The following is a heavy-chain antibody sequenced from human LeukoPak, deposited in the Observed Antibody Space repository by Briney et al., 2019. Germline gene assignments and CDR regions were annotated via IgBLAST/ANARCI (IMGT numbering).Heavy chain of an antibody. V-gene: IGHV3-7*03. CDR3: AKVESVYDSSGYYSTGSFDY. Sequence: GGSLRLSCAASGFIFTGYFMSWVRQAPGKGLEWVASIKHDGSEKYYVDSVRGRFTISRDNSKNTLYLQMNSLRAEDTAVYYCAKVESVYDSSGYYSTGSFDYWGQGTLVTVSS. CDR1: GFIFTGYF. J-gene: IGHJ4*02. CDR2: IKHDGSEK. D-gene: IGHD3-22*01.